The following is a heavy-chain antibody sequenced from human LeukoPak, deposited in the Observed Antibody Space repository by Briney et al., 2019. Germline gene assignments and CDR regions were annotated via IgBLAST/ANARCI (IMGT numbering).Heavy chain of an antibody. D-gene: IGHD5-12*01. V-gene: IGHV4-61*02. J-gene: IGHJ3*02. CDR1: GGSISSGSYY. Sequence: ASETLSLTCTVSGGSISSGSYYWSWIRQPAGKGLEWIGRIYTSGSTNYNPSLKSRVTISVDTSKNQFSLKLSSVTAADTAVYYCASSELGYAHAFDIWGQGTMVTVSS. CDR3: ASSELGYAHAFDI. CDR2: IYTSGST.